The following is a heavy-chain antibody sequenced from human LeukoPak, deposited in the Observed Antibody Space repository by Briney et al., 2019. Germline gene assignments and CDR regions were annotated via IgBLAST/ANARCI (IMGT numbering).Heavy chain of an antibody. CDR2: IRSKAYGGTT. V-gene: IGHV3-49*03. D-gene: IGHD3-3*01. CDR3: TRARYYDFWSARDGYFDY. J-gene: IGHJ4*02. Sequence: GGSLRLFCTASGFTFGDYAMSWFRQAPGKGLEWVGFIRSKAYGGTTEYAASVKGRFTISRDDSKSIAYLQMNSLKTEDTAVYYCTRARYYDFWSARDGYFDYWGQGTLVTVSS. CDR1: GFTFGDYA.